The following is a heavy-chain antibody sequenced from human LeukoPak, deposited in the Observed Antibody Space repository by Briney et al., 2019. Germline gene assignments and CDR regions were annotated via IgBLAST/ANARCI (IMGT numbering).Heavy chain of an antibody. CDR2: INASGST. J-gene: IGHJ4*02. CDR3: ARRDFWSGYYNY. V-gene: IGHV4-34*01. D-gene: IGHD3-3*01. CDR1: GFTFSDYY. Sequence: GSLRLSCAASGFTFSDYYMSWIRQAPGKGLEWIGEINASGSTNYNPSLKSRVTILADTPKNQFSLKLSSVTAADTAVYYCARRDFWSGYYNYWGQGTLVTVSS.